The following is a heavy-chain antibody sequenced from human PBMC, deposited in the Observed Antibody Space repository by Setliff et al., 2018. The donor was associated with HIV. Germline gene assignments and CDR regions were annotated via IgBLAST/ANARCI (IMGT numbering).Heavy chain of an antibody. CDR1: GGSISSSNW. V-gene: IGHV4-4*02. CDR3: ARATPGYNYGPRHAFDI. J-gene: IGHJ3*02. Sequence: NPSETLSLTCAVSGGSISSSNWWSWVRQPPGKGLEWIGEIYHGGSTNYNPSLKSRVTISVDKSKNQFSLKLSSVTAADTAVYYCARATPGYNYGPRHAFDIWGQGTKVTVSS. CDR2: IYHGGST. D-gene: IGHD5-18*01.